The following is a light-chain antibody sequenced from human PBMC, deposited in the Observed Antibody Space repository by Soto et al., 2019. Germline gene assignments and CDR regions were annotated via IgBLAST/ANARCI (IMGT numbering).Light chain of an antibody. J-gene: IGKJ4*01. CDR1: RSISDW. V-gene: IGKV1-5*01. CDR3: QQYSSYSLPT. Sequence: DKPTTQSPSSLSPSDGDRGTITCRVSRSISDWLAWYQQNPGISPELLICDASNLKSGVSSRFSGSQSGTEFTLTFTSLLPDDFATYFCQQYSSYSLPTLGGGTKVDIK. CDR2: DAS.